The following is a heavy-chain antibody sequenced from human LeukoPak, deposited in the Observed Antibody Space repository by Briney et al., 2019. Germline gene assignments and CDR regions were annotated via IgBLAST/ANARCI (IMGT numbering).Heavy chain of an antibody. V-gene: IGHV1-69*06. J-gene: IGHJ5*02. CDR2: IIPIFGTA. CDR3: ASITGTTDVSYNWFDP. CDR1: GGTFSSYV. Sequence: SVKVSCKASGGTFSSYVISWVRQAPGQGLEWMGGIIPIFGTASYAQKFQGRVTITADKSTSTAYMELSSLRSEDTAVYYCASITGTTDVSYNWFDPWGQGTLVTVSS. D-gene: IGHD1-7*01.